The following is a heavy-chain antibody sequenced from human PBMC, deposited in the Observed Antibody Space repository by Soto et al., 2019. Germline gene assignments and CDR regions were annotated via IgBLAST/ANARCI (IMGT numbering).Heavy chain of an antibody. Sequence: GSSVKVSCKASGGTFSSYAISWVRQAPGQGLEWMGGIIPIFGTANYAQKFQGRVTITAHESTSTAYMEPSRLRSEDTAVYYCASWDRAMVPQTWGQGTLVTVSS. D-gene: IGHD5-18*01. CDR2: IIPIFGTA. CDR1: GGTFSSYA. V-gene: IGHV1-69*13. CDR3: ASWDRAMVPQT. J-gene: IGHJ5*02.